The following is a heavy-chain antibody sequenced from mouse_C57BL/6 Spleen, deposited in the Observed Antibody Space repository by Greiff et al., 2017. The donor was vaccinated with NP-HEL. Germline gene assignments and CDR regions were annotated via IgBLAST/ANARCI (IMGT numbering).Heavy chain of an antibody. CDR1: GYTFTDYE. D-gene: IGHD1-1*01. J-gene: IGHJ2*01. V-gene: IGHV1-15*01. Sequence: QVQLKESGAELVRPGASVTLSCKASGYTFTDYEMHWVKQTPVHGLEWIGAIDPETGGTAYNQKFKGKAILTADKSSSTAYMELRSLTSEDSAVYCCTRRMTTVVYFDYWGQGTTLTVSS. CDR2: IDPETGGT. CDR3: TRRMTTVVYFDY.